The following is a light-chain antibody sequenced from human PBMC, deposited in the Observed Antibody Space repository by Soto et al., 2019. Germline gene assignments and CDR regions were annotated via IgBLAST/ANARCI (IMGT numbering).Light chain of an antibody. CDR1: QSISSY. CDR2: AAS. J-gene: IGKJ5*01. CDR3: QQSYSTPIT. Sequence: DIQMTHSPSSLSASVLYIVTITCRASQSISSYLNWYQQKPGKAPKLLIYAASSLQSGVPSRFSGSGSGTDFTLTISSLQPEDFATYYCQQSYSTPITFGQGTRLEIK. V-gene: IGKV1-39*01.